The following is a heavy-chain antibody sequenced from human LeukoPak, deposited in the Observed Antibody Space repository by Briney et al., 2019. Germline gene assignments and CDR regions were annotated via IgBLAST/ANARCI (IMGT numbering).Heavy chain of an antibody. J-gene: IGHJ5*02. CDR2: MNPSSGNT. Sequence: ASVTVSCKASGYTFTSYDVNWVRQATGQGLEWMGWMNPSSGNTGFGQKLQGRVSLTSDTSTSTAYMELSSLRSDDTAVYYCTRGPSGYGLGWFDPWGQGTLVTVSS. CDR1: GYTFTSYD. D-gene: IGHD5-12*01. V-gene: IGHV1-8*01. CDR3: TRGPSGYGLGWFDP.